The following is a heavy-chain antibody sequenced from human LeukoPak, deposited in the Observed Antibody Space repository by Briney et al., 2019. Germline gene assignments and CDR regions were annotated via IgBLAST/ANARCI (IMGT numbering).Heavy chain of an antibody. Sequence: SVKVSCKASGYTFTSYDINWVRQATGQGLVWMGWMNPNSGNTGYAQKFQGRVTMTRNTSISTAYMELSSLRSEDTAVYYCARGQEGVDGDLFDPWGQGTLVTVSS. J-gene: IGHJ5*02. CDR2: MNPNSGNT. CDR3: ARGQEGVDGDLFDP. CDR1: GYTFTSYD. D-gene: IGHD3-10*01. V-gene: IGHV1-8*01.